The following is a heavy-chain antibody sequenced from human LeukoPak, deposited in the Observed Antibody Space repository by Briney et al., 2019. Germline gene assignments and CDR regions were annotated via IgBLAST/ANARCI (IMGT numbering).Heavy chain of an antibody. V-gene: IGHV1-69*01. CDR3: AREGFGESYLDY. J-gene: IGHJ4*02. CDR1: GGTFSSYA. D-gene: IGHD3-10*01. CDR2: IIPIFGTA. Sequence: GSSVKVSCKASGGTFSSYAISWVRQAPGQGLEWMGGIIPIFGTANYAQKFQGRVTITADESTSTAYMELSSLRSEDTAVYYCAREGFGESYLDYWGQGTLVTVSS.